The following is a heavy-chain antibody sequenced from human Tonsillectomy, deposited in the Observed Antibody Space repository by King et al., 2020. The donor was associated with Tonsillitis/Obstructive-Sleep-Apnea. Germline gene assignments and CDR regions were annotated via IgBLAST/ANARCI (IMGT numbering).Heavy chain of an antibody. CDR3: TTVEYYYYGMDV. J-gene: IGHJ6*02. Sequence: VQLVESGGGLVKPGGSLRVSCAASGFTFSSAWMNWVRQAPGKGLEWVGRIKSKTDGGTTDYAAPVKGRFTISRVDSKNRLFLQMNSLKTEDTAVYYCTTVEYYYYGMDVWGQGTTVTVSS. V-gene: IGHV3-15*07. CDR1: GFTFSSAW. CDR2: IKSKTDGGTT.